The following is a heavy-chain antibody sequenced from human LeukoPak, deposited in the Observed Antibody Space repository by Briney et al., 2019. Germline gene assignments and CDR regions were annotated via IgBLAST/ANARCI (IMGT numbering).Heavy chain of an antibody. Sequence: ASVKVSCKASGGTFSSYAISWVRQAPGQGLEWMGRIIPILGIANYTQKFQGRVTITADKSTSTAYMELSSLRSEDTAVYYCARINIAAGDVDYWGQGTLVTVSS. CDR3: ARINIAAGDVDY. CDR2: IIPILGIA. V-gene: IGHV1-69*04. J-gene: IGHJ4*02. D-gene: IGHD6-13*01. CDR1: GGTFSSYA.